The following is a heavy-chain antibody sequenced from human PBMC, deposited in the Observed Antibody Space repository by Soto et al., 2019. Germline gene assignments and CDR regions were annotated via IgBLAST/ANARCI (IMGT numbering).Heavy chain of an antibody. CDR3: ARSTGMATFDL. CDR2: IYHSGST. Sequence: PSETLSLTCAVSGGSISSSNWWSWVRQPPGKGLEWIGEIYHSGSTNYNPSLKSRVTISVDKSKNQFSLKVSSVTAADTAAYYYARSTGMATFDLGGHGNLVTVSS. J-gene: IGHJ4*01. D-gene: IGHD5-18*01. CDR1: GGSISSSNW. V-gene: IGHV4-4*02.